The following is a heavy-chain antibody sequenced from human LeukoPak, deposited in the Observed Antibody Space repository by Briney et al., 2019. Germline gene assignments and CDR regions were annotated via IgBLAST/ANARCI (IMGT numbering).Heavy chain of an antibody. CDR2: INHNGNVN. Sequence: GGALRLSCAASGFSFSSYWMNWARQAPGKGLEWVASINHNGNVNYYVDSVKGRFTISRDNAKNSLYLQMSNLRGEETAVYFCARGGGLDVWGQGATVTVSS. CDR3: ARGGGLDV. J-gene: IGHJ6*02. V-gene: IGHV3-7*03. D-gene: IGHD3-16*01. CDR1: GFSFSSYW.